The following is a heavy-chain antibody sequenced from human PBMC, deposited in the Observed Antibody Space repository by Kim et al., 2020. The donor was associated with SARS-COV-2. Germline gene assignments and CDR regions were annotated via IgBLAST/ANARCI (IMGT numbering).Heavy chain of an antibody. CDR3: ARPPGSGFYFDY. V-gene: IGHV4-39*01. D-gene: IGHD1-1*01. J-gene: IGHJ4*02. Sequence: SSHPHLKSRVAISVDTSKNQFSLKLSSVTAADTAVYYCARPPGSGFYFDYWGQGTLVTVSS.